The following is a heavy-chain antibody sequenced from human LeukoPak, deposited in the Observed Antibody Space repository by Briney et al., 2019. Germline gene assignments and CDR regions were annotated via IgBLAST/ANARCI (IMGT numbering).Heavy chain of an antibody. J-gene: IGHJ4*02. Sequence: GGSLRLSCAASGFTFSDYYMGWIRQPPGEGREWVSYISNSGSNINYADSVKGRFTISRDNSKNTLYLQMNSLRAADTAVYYCAKDQGSGLGSYSWGYFDYWGEGTLVTVSS. V-gene: IGHV3-11*04. CDR3: AKDQGSGLGSYSWGYFDY. CDR1: GFTFSDYY. CDR2: ISNSGSNI. D-gene: IGHD3-10*01.